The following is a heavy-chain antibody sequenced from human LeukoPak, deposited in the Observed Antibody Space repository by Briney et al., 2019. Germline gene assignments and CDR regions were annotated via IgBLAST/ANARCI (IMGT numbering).Heavy chain of an antibody. Sequence: SVTVSCKASGGTFSSYTISWVRQAPGQGLEWMGRIIPILGIANYAQKFQGRVTITADKSTSTAYMELSSLRSEDTAVYYCARKGDYYDSSGYSVGYGDAFDIWGQGTMVTVSS. V-gene: IGHV1-69*02. CDR1: GGTFSSYT. J-gene: IGHJ3*02. D-gene: IGHD3-22*01. CDR3: ARKGDYYDSSGYSVGYGDAFDI. CDR2: IIPILGIA.